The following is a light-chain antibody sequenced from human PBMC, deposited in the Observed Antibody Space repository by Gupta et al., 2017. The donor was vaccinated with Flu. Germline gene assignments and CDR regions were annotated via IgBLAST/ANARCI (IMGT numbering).Light chain of an antibody. CDR3: QQSYSTHWT. CDR2: AAS. J-gene: IGKJ1*01. Sequence: PSSLSSSVGDRVTITCRARQSISSYLNWYQQKPGKAPKLLIYAASSVQSGVPSRFSGSGSGTDFTLTISVLQPEDFATYYCQQSYSTHWTFGQGTKVEIK. V-gene: IGKV1-39*01. CDR1: QSISSY.